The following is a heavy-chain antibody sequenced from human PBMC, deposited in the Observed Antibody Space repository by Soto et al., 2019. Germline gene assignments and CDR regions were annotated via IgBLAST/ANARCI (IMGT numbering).Heavy chain of an antibody. CDR1: GFTFSSYA. D-gene: IGHD3-3*01. CDR2: ISYDGSNK. Sequence: GGSLRLSCAASGFTFSSYAMHWVRQAPGKGLEWVAVISYDGSNKYYADSVKGRFTISRDNSKNTLYLQMNSLRAEDTAVYYCARDSSVTRFLEWSNWFDPWGQGTLVTVSS. J-gene: IGHJ5*02. CDR3: ARDSSVTRFLEWSNWFDP. V-gene: IGHV3-30-3*01.